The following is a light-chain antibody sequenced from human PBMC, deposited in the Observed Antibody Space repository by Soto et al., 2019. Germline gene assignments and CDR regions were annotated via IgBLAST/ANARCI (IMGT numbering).Light chain of an antibody. CDR3: QQRSNWT. CDR2: DAS. V-gene: IGKV3-11*01. J-gene: IGKJ1*01. CDR1: QSVSSY. Sequence: EIVLTQSPATLSLSPGERATLSCRASQSVSSYLAWYQQKPGQAPRLLIYDASNRATGIPARFSGSGSGTNFTLTISSLEPDDFAVYYCQQRSNWTFGQGTKVDIK.